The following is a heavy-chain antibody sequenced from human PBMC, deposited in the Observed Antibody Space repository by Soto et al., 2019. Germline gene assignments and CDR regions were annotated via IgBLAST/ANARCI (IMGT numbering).Heavy chain of an antibody. CDR1: GGSFSGYY. D-gene: IGHD2-2*01. J-gene: IGHJ5*02. Sequence: SETLSLTCAVYGGSFSGYYWSWIRQPPGKGLEWIGEINHSGSTNYNPSLKSRVTISVDTSKNQFSLKLSSVTAADTTVYYCARRYCSSTSCPQDWFDPWGQGTLVTVSS. CDR2: INHSGST. CDR3: ARRYCSSTSCPQDWFDP. V-gene: IGHV4-34*01.